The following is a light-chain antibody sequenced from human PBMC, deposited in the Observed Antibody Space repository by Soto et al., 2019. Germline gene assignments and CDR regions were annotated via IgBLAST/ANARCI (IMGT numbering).Light chain of an antibody. CDR2: DVS. CDR3: CSYAGSYTSYV. J-gene: IGLJ1*01. Sequence: QSALTQPRSVSGSPGQSVTISCTGTSSDVDGYNYVSWYQQHPGKAPELMIYDVSERPSGVPDRFSGSKSGNTASLTISGLQAEDEADYYCCSYAGSYTSYVFGTGTKLTVL. V-gene: IGLV2-11*01. CDR1: SSDVDGYNY.